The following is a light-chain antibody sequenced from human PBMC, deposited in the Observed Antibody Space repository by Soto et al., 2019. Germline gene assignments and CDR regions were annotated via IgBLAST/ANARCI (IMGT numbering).Light chain of an antibody. J-gene: IGKJ4*01. CDR1: QSVSSSY. V-gene: IGKV3-20*01. CDR2: GSS. CDR3: QKGLF. Sequence: EIVLTQSPGTLSLSPGERATLSCRASQSVSSSYLAWYQQKPGQAPRLLIYGSSSRATCIPDRFSGSGSGTDFTLPISRLESEDFAVYYCQKGLFFCGGTKVEI.